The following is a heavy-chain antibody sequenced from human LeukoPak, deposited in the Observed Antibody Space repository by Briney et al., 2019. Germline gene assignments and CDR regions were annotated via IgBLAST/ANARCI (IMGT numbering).Heavy chain of an antibody. CDR2: IYKSAIT. D-gene: IGHD6-13*01. CDR3: ASTIGSAGTQY. V-gene: IGHV3-53*01. CDR1: GFTVSSNY. J-gene: IGHJ4*02. Sequence: GGSLRLSCAASGFTVSSNYMTWVRQAPGKGLEWVSVIYKSAITYYADSVKGRFTISRDNSKNTLYLQMNSLGAEDTAVYYCASTIGSAGTQYWGQGTLVTVSS.